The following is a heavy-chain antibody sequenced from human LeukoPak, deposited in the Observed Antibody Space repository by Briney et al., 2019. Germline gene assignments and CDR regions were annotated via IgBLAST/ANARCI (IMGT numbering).Heavy chain of an antibody. D-gene: IGHD3-3*01. CDR3: AKQYYDFWSGYSRSGNFDY. CDR1: GFTFSSYA. V-gene: IGHV3-23*01. CDR2: ISGSGGST. Sequence: GGSLRLSCAASGFTFSSYAMSWVRQAPGRGLEWVSAISGSGGSTYYADSVKGRFTISRDNSKNTLYLQMNSLRAEDTAVYYCAKQYYDFWSGYSRSGNFDYWGQGTLVTVSS. J-gene: IGHJ4*02.